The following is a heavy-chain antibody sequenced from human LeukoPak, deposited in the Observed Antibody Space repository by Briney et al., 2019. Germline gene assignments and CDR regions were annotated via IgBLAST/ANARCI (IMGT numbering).Heavy chain of an antibody. CDR2: MNPNSGNT. CDR1: GYTFTSYD. J-gene: IGHJ6*03. Sequence: WASVKVSCKASGYTFTSYDINWVRQGTGQGLEWMGWMNPNSGNTGYAQKFQGRVTITRNTSISTAYMELSSLRSEDTAVYYCAKVMPPGRIRFYSYYMDVWGKGTTVTVS. V-gene: IGHV1-8*03. D-gene: IGHD2-15*01. CDR3: AKVMPPGRIRFYSYYMDV.